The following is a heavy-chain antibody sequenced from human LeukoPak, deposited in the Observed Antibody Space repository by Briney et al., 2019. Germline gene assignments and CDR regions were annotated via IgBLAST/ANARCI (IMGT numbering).Heavy chain of an antibody. CDR3: ATDIPHGSGSFSYFDY. CDR2: IKPDSGGT. CDR1: GYTFIGYY. V-gene: IGHV1-2*02. J-gene: IGHJ4*02. D-gene: IGHD3-10*01. Sequence: GASVKVSCKASGYTFIGYYIHWVGQAPGQGREWVAWIKPDSGGTNYAQKFKGRVTVAWDTSIRTAYMELSRLRSDDTAIYYCATDIPHGSGSFSYFDYWGQGSLVTVSS.